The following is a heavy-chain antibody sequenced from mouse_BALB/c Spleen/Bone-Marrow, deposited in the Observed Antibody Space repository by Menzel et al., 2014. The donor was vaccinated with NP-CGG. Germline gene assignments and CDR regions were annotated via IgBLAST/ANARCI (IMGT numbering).Heavy chain of an antibody. CDR1: GYSITSDYA. V-gene: IGHV3-2*02. CDR2: ISYSGST. Sequence: ESGPGLVKSSQSLSLTCTVTGYSITSDYAWNWIRQFPGNKLEWMGYISYSGSTSYNRSLKNRISITRDTSKNQFFLQLKSVTAEDTATYYCARKALCYAMDYWGQRTSVTVSS. J-gene: IGHJ4*01. CDR3: ARKALCYAMDY.